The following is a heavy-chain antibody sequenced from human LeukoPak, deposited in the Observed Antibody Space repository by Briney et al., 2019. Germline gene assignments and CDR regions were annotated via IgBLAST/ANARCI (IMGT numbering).Heavy chain of an antibody. D-gene: IGHD6-13*01. V-gene: IGHV3-21*01. CDR3: ARVRSSSWYGMDV. CDR2: ISSSSSYI. CDR1: GFTFSDYG. J-gene: IGHJ6*02. Sequence: GGSLRLSCAASGFTFSDYGMHWVRQAPGKGLEWVSSISSSSSYIYYADSVKGRFTISRDNAKNSLYLQMNSLRAEDTAVYYCARVRSSSWYGMDVWGQGTTVTVSS.